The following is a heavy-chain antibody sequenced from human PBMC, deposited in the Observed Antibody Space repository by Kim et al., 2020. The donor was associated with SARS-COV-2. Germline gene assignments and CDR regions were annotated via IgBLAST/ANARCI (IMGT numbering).Heavy chain of an antibody. V-gene: IGHV1-46*01. CDR2: GST. CDR3: ARDLEGFDY. J-gene: IGHJ4*02. Sequence: GSTSYAQTFQGRVAMTSYTSTTTVYMELSSLRSDDTAMYYCARDLEGFDYWGQGTLVTVSS. D-gene: IGHD1-1*01.